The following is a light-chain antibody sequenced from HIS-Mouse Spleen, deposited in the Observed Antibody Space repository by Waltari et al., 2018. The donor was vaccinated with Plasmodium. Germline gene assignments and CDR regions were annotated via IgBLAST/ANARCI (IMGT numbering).Light chain of an antibody. V-gene: IGKV1-33*01. Sequence: DIQMTQSPSSLSASVGGRVTITCQASQDISNYLNWYQQKPGKAPKLLIYDASNLETGVTSRFSGSGSGTDFTFTISSLQPEDIATYYCQQYDNLPYTFGQGTKLEIK. CDR3: QQYDNLPYT. J-gene: IGKJ2*01. CDR1: QDISNY. CDR2: DAS.